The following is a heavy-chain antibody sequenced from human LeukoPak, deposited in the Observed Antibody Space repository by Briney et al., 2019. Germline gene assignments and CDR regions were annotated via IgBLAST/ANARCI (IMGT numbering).Heavy chain of an antibody. V-gene: IGHV3-30*02. CDR3: ALGKKFGYHYFDF. CDR1: GFSFSSYG. Sequence: GGSLRLSCVASGFSFSSYGMHWVRRAPGKGLEWMTFIRFDGSEKYYADSVKGRFTISRDYSKNTLFLQMSSLRPEDTAVYYCALGKKFGYHYFDFWGQGALVTISS. J-gene: IGHJ4*02. D-gene: IGHD2-2*03. CDR2: IRFDGSEK.